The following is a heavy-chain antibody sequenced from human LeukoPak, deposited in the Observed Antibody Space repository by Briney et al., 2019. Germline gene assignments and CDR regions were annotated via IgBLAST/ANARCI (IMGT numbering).Heavy chain of an antibody. D-gene: IGHD3-10*01. J-gene: IGHJ4*02. V-gene: IGHV3-21*04. CDR1: GFTFSSFT. CDR3: AKDRTSTYYYGSGSYSY. Sequence: GGSLRLSCAASGFTFSSFTMNWVRQSPGKGLEWVSCISSSSSYICYADSVKDRFTISRDNSKNTLYLQMNSLRAEDTAVYYCAKDRTSTYYYGSGSYSYWGQGTLVTVSS. CDR2: ISSSSSYI.